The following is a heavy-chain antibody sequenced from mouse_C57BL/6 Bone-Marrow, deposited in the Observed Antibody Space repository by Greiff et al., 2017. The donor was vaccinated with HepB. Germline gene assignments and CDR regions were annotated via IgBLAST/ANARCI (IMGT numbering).Heavy chain of an antibody. Sequence: EVQLVESGPGLAKPSQTLSLTCSVTGYSITSDYWNWIRKFPGNKLEYMGYISYSGSTYYNPSLKSRISITRDTSKNQYYLQLNSVTTEDTATYYCARRRDYYGSSQYYYAMDYWGQGTSVTVSS. D-gene: IGHD1-1*01. CDR3: ARRRDYYGSSQYYYAMDY. V-gene: IGHV3-8*01. CDR2: ISYSGST. J-gene: IGHJ4*01. CDR1: GYSITSDY.